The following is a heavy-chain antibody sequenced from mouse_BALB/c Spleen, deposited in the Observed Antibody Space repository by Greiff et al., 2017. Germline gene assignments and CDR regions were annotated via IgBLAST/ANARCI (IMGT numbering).Heavy chain of an antibody. CDR1: GYTFTSYW. CDR3: ALLLRWGFAY. Sequence: VQLQQSGAELAKPGASVKMSCKASGYTFTSYWMHWVKQRPGQGLEWIGYINPSTGYTEYNQKFKDKATLTADKSSSTAYMQLSSLTSEDSAVYYCALLLRWGFAYWGQGTLVTVSA. J-gene: IGHJ3*01. V-gene: IGHV1-7*01. D-gene: IGHD1-1*01. CDR2: INPSTGYT.